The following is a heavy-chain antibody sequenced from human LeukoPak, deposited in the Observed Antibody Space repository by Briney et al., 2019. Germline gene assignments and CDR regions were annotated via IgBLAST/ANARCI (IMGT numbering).Heavy chain of an antibody. CDR2: MNPKSGNT. V-gene: IGHV1-8*01. J-gene: IGHJ6*03. CDR1: GYTFTSYD. CDR3: ARRRFGSWNLHFMDV. Sequence: GASVTVSFKASGYTFTSYDINWVRQATGQGLEGMGWMNPKSGNTGYAQNFQGRVTMTRNTSIRTAYMELTSLRSEDTAVYYCARRRFGSWNLHFMDVWGKGTTGT. D-gene: IGHD2-15*01.